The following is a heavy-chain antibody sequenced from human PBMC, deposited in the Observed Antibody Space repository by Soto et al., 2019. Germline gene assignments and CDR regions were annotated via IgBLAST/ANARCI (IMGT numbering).Heavy chain of an antibody. Sequence: GGSLRLSCAASGFTVSSFWMSWVRQFPGGGLEWVANINQDGSDRYYVASVRGRFTISRDNADNSLFLQLKSLRAEDTAVYYCAKNSPLNFQKSYIDYWGQGALVTVS. J-gene: IGHJ4*02. CDR1: GFTVSSFW. CDR3: AKNSPLNFQKSYIDY. V-gene: IGHV3-7*05. CDR2: INQDGSDR. D-gene: IGHD1-20*01.